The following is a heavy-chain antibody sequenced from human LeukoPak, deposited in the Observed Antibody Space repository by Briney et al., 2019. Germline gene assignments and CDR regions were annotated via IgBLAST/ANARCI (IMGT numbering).Heavy chain of an antibody. CDR3: ARDGLGIVGATYFDY. CDR2: IYYSGST. J-gene: IGHJ4*02. D-gene: IGHD1-26*01. CDR1: GGSISSYY. Sequence: SETLSLTCTVSGGSISSYYWSWIRQPPGKGLEWIGYIYYSGSTNYNPSLKSRVTISVDTSKNQFSLKLSSVTAADTAVYYCARDGLGIVGATYFDYWGQGTLVTVSS. V-gene: IGHV4-59*01.